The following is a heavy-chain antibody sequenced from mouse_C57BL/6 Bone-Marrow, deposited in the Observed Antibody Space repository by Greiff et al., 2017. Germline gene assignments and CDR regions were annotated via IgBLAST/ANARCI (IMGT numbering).Heavy chain of an antibody. V-gene: IGHV1-5*01. J-gene: IGHJ2*01. Sequence: VQLQQSGTVLERPGASVKMSCKTSGYTFTSYWMHWVKQRPGQGLEWIGAIYPGNSDTSYNQKFKGKAKLTAVTSASTAYMELSSLTNEDSAVYYCTIYYYGSRWYFDYWGQGTTLTVSS. D-gene: IGHD1-1*01. CDR1: GYTFTSYW. CDR2: IYPGNSDT. CDR3: TIYYYGSRWYFDY.